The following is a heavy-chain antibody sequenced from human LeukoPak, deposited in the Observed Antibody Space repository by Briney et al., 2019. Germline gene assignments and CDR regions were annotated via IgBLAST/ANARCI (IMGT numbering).Heavy chain of an antibody. V-gene: IGHV1-2*04. CDR2: INPNSGGT. CDR3: ATHRGGYCSSTTCYGFDAFDI. D-gene: IGHD2-2*01. CDR1: GYTFTGYF. Sequence: GSVKVSCKASGYTFTGYFMHWVRQAPGQGLEWMGWINPNSGGTNYAQNFQGWVTMTRDTSISTAYMGLSRLKSDDTAVYYCATHRGGYCSSTTCYGFDAFDIWGQGTMVTVSS. J-gene: IGHJ3*02.